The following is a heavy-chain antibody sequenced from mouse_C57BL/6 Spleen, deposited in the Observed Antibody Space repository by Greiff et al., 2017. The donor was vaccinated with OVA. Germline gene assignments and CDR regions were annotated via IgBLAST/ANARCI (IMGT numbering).Heavy chain of an antibody. D-gene: IGHD2-5*01. CDR1: GYTFTSYT. CDR2: INPSSGYT. Sequence: QVQLQQSGAELARPGASVKMSCKASGYTFTSYTMHWVKQRPGQGLEWIGYINPSSGYTKYNQKFKDKATLTADKSSSTAYMQLSSLTSEDSAVYYCARSSNSNYEAMDYWGQGTSVTVSS. J-gene: IGHJ4*01. CDR3: ARSSNSNYEAMDY. V-gene: IGHV1-4*01.